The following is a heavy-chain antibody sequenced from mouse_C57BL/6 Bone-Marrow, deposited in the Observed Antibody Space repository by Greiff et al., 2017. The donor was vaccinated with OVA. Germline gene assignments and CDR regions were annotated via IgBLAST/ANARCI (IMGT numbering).Heavy chain of an antibody. J-gene: IGHJ3*01. CDR2: ISSGGSYT. D-gene: IGHD2-1*01. CDR1: GFTFSSYG. Sequence: EVHLVESGGDLVKPGGSLKLSCAASGFTFSSYGMSWVRQTPDTRLEWVATISSGGSYTYYPDSVKGRFTISRDNAKNTLYLQMSSLKSEDTAMYYCARHGGNSFAYWGQGTLVTVSA. V-gene: IGHV5-6*01. CDR3: ARHGGNSFAY.